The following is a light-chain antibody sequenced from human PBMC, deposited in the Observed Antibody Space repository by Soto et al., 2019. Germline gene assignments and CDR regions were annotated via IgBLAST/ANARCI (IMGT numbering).Light chain of an antibody. CDR1: QSVTTQ. CDR2: GAS. Sequence: IVLPQSPGTLSLSPGERATLSGRASQSVTTQLAWYQQKPGQAPRLIIHGASSRATGVPDRITGSGSGTDFTLSISRLEPEDFAVYYCQQYGGSTRTFGQGNKVDIK. J-gene: IGKJ1*01. V-gene: IGKV3-20*01. CDR3: QQYGGSTRT.